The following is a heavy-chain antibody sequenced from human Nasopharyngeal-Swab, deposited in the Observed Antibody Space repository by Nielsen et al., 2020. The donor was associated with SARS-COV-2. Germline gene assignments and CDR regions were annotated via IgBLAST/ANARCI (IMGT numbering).Heavy chain of an antibody. V-gene: IGHV3-15*01. CDR3: AKDFFGGISSWAQVPYYYGMDV. J-gene: IGHJ6*02. CDR2: IKSKTDGGTT. CDR1: GFTFSNAW. D-gene: IGHD6-13*01. Sequence: GGSLRLSCAASGFTFSNAWMSWVRQAPGKGLEWVGRIKSKTDGGTTDYAAPVKGRFTISRDDSKNTLYLQMNSLRAEDTAVYYCAKDFFGGISSWAQVPYYYGMDVWGQGTTVTVSS.